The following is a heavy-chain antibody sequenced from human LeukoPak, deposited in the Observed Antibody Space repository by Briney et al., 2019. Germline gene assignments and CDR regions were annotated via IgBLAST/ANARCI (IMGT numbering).Heavy chain of an antibody. CDR1: GYTFTSYG. J-gene: IGHJ4*02. D-gene: IGHD4-17*01. CDR2: ISTYNGNT. V-gene: IGHV1-18*01. Sequence: GASVKVSCKTSGYTFTSYGISWVRQAPGQGLEWMGWISTYNGNTNYAQKLQGRVTMTTDTSTSTVYMELSSLRSEDTAVYYCARGNYGVPNDYWGQGTLVTVSS. CDR3: ARGNYGVPNDY.